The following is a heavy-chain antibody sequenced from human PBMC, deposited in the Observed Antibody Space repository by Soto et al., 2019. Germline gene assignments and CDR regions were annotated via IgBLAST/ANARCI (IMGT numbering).Heavy chain of an antibody. CDR2: IYYSGST. V-gene: IGHV4-59*01. J-gene: IGHJ5*02. CDR1: GGSISSYY. CDR3: ARANIAVAGTSWFDP. D-gene: IGHD6-19*01. Sequence: SETLSLTCTVSGGSISSYYWSWIRQPPGKGLEWIGYIYYSGSTNYNPSLKSRVTISVDTSKNQFSLKLSSVTAADTAVYYCARANIAVAGTSWFDPWGQGTLVTVPQ.